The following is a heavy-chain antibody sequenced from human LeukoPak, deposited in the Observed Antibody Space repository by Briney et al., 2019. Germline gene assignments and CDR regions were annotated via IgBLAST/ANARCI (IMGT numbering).Heavy chain of an antibody. J-gene: IGHJ4*02. Sequence: SETLSLTCAVYGGSFSGYYWSWIRQPPGKGPEWIGEINHSGSTNYNPSLKSRVTISVDTSKNQFSLKLSSVTAADTAVYYCARSKRGNWASRAYNDYWGQGTLVTVSS. CDR3: ARSKRGNWASRAYNDY. D-gene: IGHD7-27*01. CDR1: GGSFSGYY. CDR2: INHSGST. V-gene: IGHV4-34*01.